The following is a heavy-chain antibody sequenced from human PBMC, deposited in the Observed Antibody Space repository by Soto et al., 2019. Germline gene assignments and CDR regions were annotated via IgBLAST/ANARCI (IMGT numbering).Heavy chain of an antibody. Sequence: SETLSLTCTVSGGSISSYYWSWIRQPAGKGLEWIGRIYTSGSTNYNPSLKSRVTMSVDTSKNQFSLKPSSVTAADTAVYYCARDQGGADIAARPGVDYYYYYGMDVWGQGTTVTVSS. V-gene: IGHV4-4*07. D-gene: IGHD6-6*01. CDR3: ARDQGGADIAARPGVDYYYYYGMDV. CDR2: IYTSGST. J-gene: IGHJ6*02. CDR1: GGSISSYY.